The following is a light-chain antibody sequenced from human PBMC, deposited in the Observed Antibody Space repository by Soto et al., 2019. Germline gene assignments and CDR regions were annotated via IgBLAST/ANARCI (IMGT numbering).Light chain of an antibody. CDR1: QSISSSY. J-gene: IGKJ5*01. CDR3: QQRSDWPLT. Sequence: VLTQSAGTLSLSTGERATLSCRASQSISSSYLAWYQQKPGQAPRLLIYDVSNRASGIPARFSGSGSETDFALTISSLEPEDFAVYYCQQRSDWPLTFGQGTRLEIK. CDR2: DVS. V-gene: IGKV3-11*01.